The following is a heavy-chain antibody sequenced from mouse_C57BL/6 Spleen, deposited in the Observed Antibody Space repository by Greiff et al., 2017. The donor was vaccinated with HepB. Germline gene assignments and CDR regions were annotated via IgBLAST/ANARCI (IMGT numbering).Heavy chain of an antibody. CDR3: ARVPAQADYFDY. D-gene: IGHD3-2*02. CDR2: INPNNGGT. J-gene: IGHJ2*01. CDR1: GYTFTDYY. V-gene: IGHV1-26*01. Sequence: EVKLMDSGPELVKPGASVKISCKASGYTFTDYYMNWVKQSHGKSLEWIGDINPNNGGTSYNQKFKGKATLTVDKSSSTAYMELRSLTSEDSAVYYCARVPAQADYFDYWGQGTTLTVSS.